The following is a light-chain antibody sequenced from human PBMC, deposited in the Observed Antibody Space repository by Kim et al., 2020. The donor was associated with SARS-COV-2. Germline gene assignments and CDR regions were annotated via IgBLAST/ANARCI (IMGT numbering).Light chain of an antibody. J-gene: IGLJ2*01. V-gene: IGLV3-21*04. CDR1: NIGSKN. Sequence: SVAPGKTATITCGGNNIGSKNVHWYQQKPGQAPVVVIYYDSVRPSGIPDRFSGSNSVNTATLTISRVEVGDEADYSCQVWHSSSVIFGGGTQLTVL. CDR2: YDS. CDR3: QVWHSSSVI.